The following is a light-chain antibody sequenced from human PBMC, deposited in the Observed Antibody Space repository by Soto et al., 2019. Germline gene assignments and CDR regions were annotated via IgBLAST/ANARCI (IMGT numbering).Light chain of an antibody. CDR2: DAS. V-gene: IGKV1-5*01. CDR1: QTISSW. Sequence: DIQMTQSPSTLSGSVGDRVTITCRASQTISSWLAWYQQKPGEAPKLLIYDASALPRGVPSRFGGSGSGAKFGLAIGGVGGGGGATYYCQQYETFSGTFGPGTKVDIK. J-gene: IGKJ1*01. CDR3: QQYETFSGT.